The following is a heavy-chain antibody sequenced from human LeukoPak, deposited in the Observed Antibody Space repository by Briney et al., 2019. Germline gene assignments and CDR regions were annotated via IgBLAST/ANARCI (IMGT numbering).Heavy chain of an antibody. CDR1: GFTFSSFW. CDR2: IKQDGSDK. D-gene: IGHD3-3*01. Sequence: GGSLRLSCAASGFTFSSFWMSWVRQAPGKGLEWVTNIKQDGSDKYYVDSVKGRFTISRDNAKNSQYLQMNSLRAEDTAVYYCAKHYDFWTGYNANFDSWGQGTLVTVSS. CDR3: AKHYDFWTGYNANFDS. V-gene: IGHV3-7*05. J-gene: IGHJ4*02.